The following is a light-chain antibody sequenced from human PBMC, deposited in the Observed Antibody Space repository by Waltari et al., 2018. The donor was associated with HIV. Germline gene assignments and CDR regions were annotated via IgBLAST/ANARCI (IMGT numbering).Light chain of an antibody. CDR2: SAS. V-gene: IGKV1-12*02. CDR3: QRANTSPS. J-gene: IGKJ4*01. Sequence: DIQMTQSPSSVSASGGHTVSITCRASQAFSTWIAWYQHKPGRAPKLLIYSASTLHSGVPSRFSGSGSGPDFTLTISNLQPEDFATYYCQRANTSPSFGGGTKVEIK. CDR1: QAFSTW.